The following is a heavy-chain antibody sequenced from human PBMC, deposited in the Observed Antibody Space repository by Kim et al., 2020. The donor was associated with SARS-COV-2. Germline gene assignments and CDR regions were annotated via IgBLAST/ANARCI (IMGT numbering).Heavy chain of an antibody. D-gene: IGHD6-19*01. V-gene: IGHV3-30*02. CDR3: ATQYSSGGGFDY. Sequence: YYADSVKGRFTISRDNSKNTLYLQMNSLRAEDTAVYYCATQYSSGGGFDYWGQGTLVTVSS. J-gene: IGHJ4*02.